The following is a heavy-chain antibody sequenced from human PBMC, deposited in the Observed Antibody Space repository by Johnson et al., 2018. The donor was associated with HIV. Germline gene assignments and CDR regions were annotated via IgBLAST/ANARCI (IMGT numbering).Heavy chain of an antibody. V-gene: IGHV3-30*04. CDR3: ARDRCSSTSCIDAFDI. CDR2: ISYDGSIK. J-gene: IGHJ3*02. D-gene: IGHD2-2*01. CDR1: GFTFSSYS. Sequence: QVQLVESGGGVVRPGGSMRLSCSVSGFTFSSYSMHWVRQAPGKGLEWVAVISYDGSIKYYADSVKGRFTISRDNSKNTLYLQMNSQRAEDTAVYYCARDRCSSTSCIDAFDIWGQGTMVTVSS.